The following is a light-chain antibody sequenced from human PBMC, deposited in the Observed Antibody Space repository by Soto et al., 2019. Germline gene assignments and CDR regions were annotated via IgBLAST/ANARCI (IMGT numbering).Light chain of an antibody. CDR3: SSYAGGNSFV. Sequence: QSALTQPPSASGSPGQSVTISCTGTSSDVGGYRYVSWYQQHPGKAPKLMIYEVTERTSGTPDRFSGSKSGNTASLTVSGPQAEDEADYYCSSYAGGNSFVFGTGTKVTVL. CDR2: EVT. CDR1: SSDVGGYRY. V-gene: IGLV2-8*01. J-gene: IGLJ1*01.